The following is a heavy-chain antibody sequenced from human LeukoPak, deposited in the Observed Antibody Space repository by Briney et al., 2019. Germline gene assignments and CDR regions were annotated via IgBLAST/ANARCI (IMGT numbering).Heavy chain of an antibody. CDR1: GFPVDSNY. CDR3: ARGGGYYPIDY. Sequence: PGGSLRLSCAASGFPVDSNYMSWVRQAPGKGLEWVSVLYEDGGIYYADSVKGRFTISRDTSKNILSLQLNGLRAEDTAVYYCARGGGYYPIDYWGQGTLVTVSS. D-gene: IGHD2-15*01. CDR2: LYEDGGI. J-gene: IGHJ4*02. V-gene: IGHV3-53*01.